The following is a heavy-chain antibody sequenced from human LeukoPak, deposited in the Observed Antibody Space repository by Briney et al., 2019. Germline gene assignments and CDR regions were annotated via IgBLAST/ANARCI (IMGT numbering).Heavy chain of an antibody. V-gene: IGHV4-61*08. CDR2: MYYSGST. D-gene: IGHD6-19*01. J-gene: IGHJ6*02. Sequence: SETLSLTCTVPGGSISSGDHYWSWIRQPPGKGLEWIGYMYYSGSTTYNPSLKTRVTISVDTSKKKFSLRLSSVTAADTAVYYCARSIVVAGYVSDYYYYGMDVWGQGTTVTVSS. CDR1: GGSISSGDHY. CDR3: ARSIVVAGYVSDYYYYGMDV.